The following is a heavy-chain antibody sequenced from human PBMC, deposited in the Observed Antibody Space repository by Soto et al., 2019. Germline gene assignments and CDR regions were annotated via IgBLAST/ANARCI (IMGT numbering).Heavy chain of an antibody. D-gene: IGHD5-12*01. CDR2: IYYSGST. Sequence: PSETLSLTCTVSGGSISSYYWSWIRQPPGKGLEWIGYIYYSGSTNYNPSLKSRVTISVDTSKNQFSLKLSSVTAADTAVYYCAREQREMATIYFDYWGQGTLVTVSS. V-gene: IGHV4-59*01. CDR3: AREQREMATIYFDY. CDR1: GGSISSYY. J-gene: IGHJ4*02.